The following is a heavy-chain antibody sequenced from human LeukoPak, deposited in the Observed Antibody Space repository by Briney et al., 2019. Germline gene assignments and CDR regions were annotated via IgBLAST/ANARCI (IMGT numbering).Heavy chain of an antibody. Sequence: GGSLRLSCAASGFTFSSSAMSWVRQAPGKGLEWVSSISGSGGSPYYADSVKGRFTISRDNSKNTLYLHMHSLRADDTALYYCAKDLHGAFDYWGQGILVTVSS. D-gene: IGHD3-10*01. CDR2: ISGSGGSP. J-gene: IGHJ4*02. CDR3: AKDLHGAFDY. V-gene: IGHV3-23*01. CDR1: GFTFSSSA.